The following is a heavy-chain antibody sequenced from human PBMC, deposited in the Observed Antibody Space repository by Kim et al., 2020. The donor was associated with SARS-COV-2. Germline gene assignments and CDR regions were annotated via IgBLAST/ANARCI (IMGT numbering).Heavy chain of an antibody. D-gene: IGHD4-17*01. Sequence: GGSLRLSCAASGFTFSSYAMPWVRQAPGTGLEWVSAISWNGGSIGYADSVKGRFTISRDNSKNSLYLQMSSLRPEDTALYYCATSRWGHYDGDLQLDYWG. CDR2: ISWNGGSI. CDR3: ATSRWGHYDGDLQLDY. J-gene: IGHJ4*01. CDR1: GFTFSSYA. V-gene: IGHV3-9*01.